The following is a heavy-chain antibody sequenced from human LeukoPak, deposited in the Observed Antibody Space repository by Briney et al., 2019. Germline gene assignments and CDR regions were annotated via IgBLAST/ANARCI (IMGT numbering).Heavy chain of an antibody. V-gene: IGHV4-39*01. D-gene: IGHD6-13*01. CDR1: GGSISSYY. J-gene: IGHJ4*02. CDR2: VDYSGTT. CDR3: ARLLAAAKTDYFDY. Sequence: SETLSLTCTVSGGSISSYYWAWIRQPPGKGLGWMGSVDYSGTTYYNPYLKSRVTISVDTSKNQFSLKLSSVTAADTAVYYCARLLAAAKTDYFDYWGQGILVTVSS.